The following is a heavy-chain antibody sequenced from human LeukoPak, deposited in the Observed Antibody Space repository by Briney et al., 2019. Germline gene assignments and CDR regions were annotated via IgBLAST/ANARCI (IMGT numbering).Heavy chain of an antibody. V-gene: IGHV1-24*01. CDR3: ATTSGYYYYYMDV. CDR1: GYTLTELS. CDR2: FDPEDGET. J-gene: IGHJ6*03. Sequence: ASVKVSCKVSGYTLTELSMHWLRQAPGKGLEWMGGFDPEDGETIYAQKFQGRVTMTEDTSTDTAYMELSSLRSEDTAVYYCATTSGYYYYYMDVWGKGTTVTVSS.